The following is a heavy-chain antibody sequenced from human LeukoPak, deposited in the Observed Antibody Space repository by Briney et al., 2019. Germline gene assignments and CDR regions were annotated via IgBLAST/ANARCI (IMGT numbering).Heavy chain of an antibody. CDR2: IYYSGST. D-gene: IGHD6-13*01. J-gene: IGHJ4*02. V-gene: IGHV4-39*07. CDR3: ARVNSSSWYYFDY. Sequence: KPSETLSLTCTVSGGSISSSSYYWGWIRQPPGKGLEWIGSIYYSGSTYYNPSLKSRVTISVDTSKNQFSLKLSSVTAADTAVYYCARVNSSSWYYFDYWGQGTLVTVSS. CDR1: GGSISSSSYY.